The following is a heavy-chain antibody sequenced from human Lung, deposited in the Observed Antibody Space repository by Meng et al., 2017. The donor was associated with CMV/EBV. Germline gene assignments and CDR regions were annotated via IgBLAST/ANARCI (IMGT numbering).Heavy chain of an antibody. D-gene: IGHD6-6*01. CDR3: ARQYSSSYYYDY. V-gene: IGHV4-34*01. CDR2: IRHSGDIT. J-gene: IGHJ4*02. Sequence: SXTXSLXXGIYGGSLSGYYWSWIRQTPGKGLEWIGEIRHSGDITNYNPSLKSRVTISIDKSKKQFSLKLSAVTAADTAVYYCARQYSSSYYYDYWGQGALVTVSS. CDR1: GGSLSGYY.